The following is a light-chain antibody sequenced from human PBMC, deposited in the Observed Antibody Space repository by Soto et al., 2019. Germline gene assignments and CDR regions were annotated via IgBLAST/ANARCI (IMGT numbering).Light chain of an antibody. CDR1: SSNIGSNT. V-gene: IGLV1-44*01. Sequence: QSVLTQPPSASGTPGQRVTISCSGSSSNIGSNTVNWYQQLPGTAPKLLIYCNNQRPSGVPDRFSGSKSGTSASLAISGLQSEDEADYYCAAWDDSLNVLYVFGTGTKVTVL. CDR3: AAWDDSLNVLYV. J-gene: IGLJ1*01. CDR2: CNN.